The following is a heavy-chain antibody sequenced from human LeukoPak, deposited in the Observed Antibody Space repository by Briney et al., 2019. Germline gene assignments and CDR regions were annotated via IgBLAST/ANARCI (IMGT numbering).Heavy chain of an antibody. J-gene: IGHJ4*02. V-gene: IGHV3-9*03. CDR3: TRRSGNYQFDY. CDR2: ISWNSVNV. D-gene: IGHD1-26*01. CDR1: GFTFDDYA. Sequence: QPGRSLRLSCAASGFTFDDYAMHWVRQTPGKGLEWVSGISWNSVNVAYAGSVKGRFTISRDNAKNSLYLQMNSLRAEDMAFYYCTRRSGNYQFDYWGQGTLVTVSS.